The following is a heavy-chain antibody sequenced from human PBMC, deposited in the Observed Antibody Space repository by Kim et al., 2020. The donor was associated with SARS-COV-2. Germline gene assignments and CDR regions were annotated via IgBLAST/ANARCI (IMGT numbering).Heavy chain of an antibody. CDR2: INHSGST. Sequence: SETLSLTCAVYGGSFSGYYWSWIRQPPGKGLEWIGEINHSGSTNYNPSLKSRVTISVDTSKNQFSLKLSSVTAADTAVYYCARGCGDYSMALWFDPWGQGTLVTVSS. J-gene: IGHJ5*02. CDR1: GGSFSGYY. CDR3: ARGCGDYSMALWFDP. D-gene: IGHD4-17*01. V-gene: IGHV4-34*01.